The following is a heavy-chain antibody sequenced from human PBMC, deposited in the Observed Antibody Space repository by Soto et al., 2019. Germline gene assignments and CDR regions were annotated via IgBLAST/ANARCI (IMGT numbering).Heavy chain of an antibody. V-gene: IGHV1-18*01. J-gene: IGHJ5*02. CDR1: GYTFTSYG. D-gene: IGHD4-4*01. Sequence: ASVKVSCKASGYTFTSYGISWVRQAPGQGLEWMGWISAYLGNTNYAQKFQGRVTMTTDKSTSTAYMELSSLRSEDTAVFYCARDRGTTVPWFDPWGQGTLVTVSS. CDR3: ARDRGTTVPWFDP. CDR2: ISAYLGNT.